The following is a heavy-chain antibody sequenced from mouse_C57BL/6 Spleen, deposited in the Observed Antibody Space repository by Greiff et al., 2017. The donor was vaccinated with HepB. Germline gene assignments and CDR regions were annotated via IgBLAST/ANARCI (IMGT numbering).Heavy chain of an antibody. D-gene: IGHD1-1*01. J-gene: IGHJ1*03. CDR2: ISDGGSYT. CDR1: GFTFSSYA. V-gene: IGHV5-4*03. CDR3: ARGGHYYGSSYGYFDV. Sequence: EVKLVESGGGLVKPGGSLKLSCAASGFTFSSYAMSWVRQTPEKRLEWVATISDGGSYTYYPDNVKGRFTISRDNAKNNLYLQMSRLKSEDTAMYYCARGGHYYGSSYGYFDVWGTGTTVTVSS.